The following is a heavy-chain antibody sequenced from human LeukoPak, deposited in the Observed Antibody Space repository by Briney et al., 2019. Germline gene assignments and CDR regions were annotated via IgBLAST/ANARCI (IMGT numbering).Heavy chain of an antibody. CDR3: ARDRGWLQYIDY. V-gene: IGHV3-20*04. Sequence: PGGSLRLSCAASGFTFGDYGMSWVRQAPGKGLEWVSNINWNGGNTAYADSVKGRFTISRDTAKDSLYLQLNSLRAEDTALYYCARDRGWLQYIDYWGQETLVTVSS. CDR1: GFTFGDYG. J-gene: IGHJ4*02. CDR2: INWNGGNT. D-gene: IGHD5-24*01.